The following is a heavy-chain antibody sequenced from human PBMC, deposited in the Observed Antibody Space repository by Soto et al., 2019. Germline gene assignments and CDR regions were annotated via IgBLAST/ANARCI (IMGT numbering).Heavy chain of an antibody. V-gene: IGHV4-31*03. Sequence: LSLTCTVSGGSISSGGYYWSWIRQHPGKGLEWIGYIYYSGSTYYNPSLKSRVTISVDTSKNQFSLKLSSVTAADTAVYYCAREFSKMGYGMDVWGQGTTVTVSS. D-gene: IGHD3-16*01. CDR3: AREFSKMGYGMDV. CDR1: GGSISSGGYY. J-gene: IGHJ6*02. CDR2: IYYSGST.